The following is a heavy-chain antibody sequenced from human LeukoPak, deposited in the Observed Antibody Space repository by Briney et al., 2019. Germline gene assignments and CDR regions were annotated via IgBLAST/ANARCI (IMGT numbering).Heavy chain of an antibody. CDR1: GFTFSNAW. Sequence: GGSLRLSCAASGFTFSNAWMSWVRQAPGKGLEGVGRIKRKTDGGTTDYAAPVKGRFTISRDDSKNTLYLQMNSLKTEDTAVYYCTTDQGAVVIPLDYWGQGTLVTVSS. J-gene: IGHJ4*02. CDR3: TTDQGAVVIPLDY. CDR2: IKRKTDGGTT. D-gene: IGHD3-22*01. V-gene: IGHV3-15*01.